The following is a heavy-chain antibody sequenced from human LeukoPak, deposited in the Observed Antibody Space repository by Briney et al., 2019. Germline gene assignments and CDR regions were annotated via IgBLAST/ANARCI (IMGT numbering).Heavy chain of an antibody. V-gene: IGHV3-21*01. CDR3: ARDVTALDS. Sequence: GGSLRLSCAASGFTFSSYSMNWVRQAPGKGLEWVSSISSSSSYIYYADSVKGRSTISRDNAKNSLYLQMNSLRADDTAVYYCARDVTALDSWGQGTLVTVSS. D-gene: IGHD2-2*01. CDR2: ISSSSSYI. CDR1: GFTFSSYS. J-gene: IGHJ4*02.